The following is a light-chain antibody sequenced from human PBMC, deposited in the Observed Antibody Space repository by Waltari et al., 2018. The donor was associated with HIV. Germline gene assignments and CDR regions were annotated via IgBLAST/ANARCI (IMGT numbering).Light chain of an antibody. CDR1: SSNIGNNY. CDR3: GTWDSSLSADVV. Sequence: QSVLTQPPSVSAAPGQKVTISCSGSSSNIGNNYVSWYQQLPGTAPKLRLYDNNKRPSGIPDRFSGSKSGTSATLGITGLQTGDEADYYCGTWDSSLSADVVFGGGTKLTVL. J-gene: IGLJ2*01. V-gene: IGLV1-51*01. CDR2: DNN.